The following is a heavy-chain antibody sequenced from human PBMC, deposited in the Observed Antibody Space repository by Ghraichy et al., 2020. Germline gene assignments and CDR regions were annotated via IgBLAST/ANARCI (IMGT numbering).Heavy chain of an antibody. CDR2: SSSSSSYI. CDR1: GFTFSSYS. Sequence: GGSLRLSCAASGFTFSSYSMNWVRQAPGKGLEWVSSSSSSSSYIYYADSVKGRFTISRDNAKNSLYLQMNSLRAEDTAVYYCARDFNGITMVRGVMGYFDYWGQGTLVTVSS. CDR3: ARDFNGITMVRGVMGYFDY. V-gene: IGHV3-21*01. D-gene: IGHD3-10*01. J-gene: IGHJ4*02.